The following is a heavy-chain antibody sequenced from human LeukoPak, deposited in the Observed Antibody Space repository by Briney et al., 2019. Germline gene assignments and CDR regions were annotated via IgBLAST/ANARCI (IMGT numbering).Heavy chain of an antibody. D-gene: IGHD6-13*01. CDR1: GYTFTSYD. V-gene: IGHV1-8*01. CDR2: MNPNSGNT. Sequence: VASVKVSCKASGYTFTSYDINWVRQATGQGLEWMGWMNPNSGNTGYAQKFQGRVTMTRNTSISTAYMEVSSLRSEDTAVYYCARGAAAGSGLDYWGQGTLVTVSS. CDR3: ARGAAAGSGLDY. J-gene: IGHJ4*02.